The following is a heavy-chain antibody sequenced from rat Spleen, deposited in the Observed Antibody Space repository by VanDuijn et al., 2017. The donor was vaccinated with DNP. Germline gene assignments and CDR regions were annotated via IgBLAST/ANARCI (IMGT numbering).Heavy chain of an antibody. J-gene: IGHJ4*01. Sequence: EVQLVESGGGLVQPGRSLKLSCAASGFTFSNYDMAWVRQAPTKGLEWVASISPSGGSTYYRDSVKGRFTVSRDNAKSSLYLQMDSLRSEDTATYYCARQDYSGDDAMDAWGQGTSVTVSS. CDR2: ISPSGGST. D-gene: IGHD1-1*01. V-gene: IGHV5-25*01. CDR1: GFTFSNYD. CDR3: ARQDYSGDDAMDA.